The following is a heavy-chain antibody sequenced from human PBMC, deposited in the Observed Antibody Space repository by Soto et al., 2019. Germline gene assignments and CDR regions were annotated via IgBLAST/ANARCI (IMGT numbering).Heavy chain of an antibody. CDR2: IYWDDDK. J-gene: IGHJ5*02. Sequence: QITLKESGPTLVKPTQTLTLTCTFSGFSLSTSGVGVGWIGQPPGKALEWLALIYWDDDKRYSPSLKSRLTITKDTSKNQVVLTMTNMDPVDTATYYCAHSLYDYVWGTNWFDPWGQGTLVTVSS. CDR1: GFSLSTSGVG. CDR3: AHSLYDYVWGTNWFDP. D-gene: IGHD3-16*01. V-gene: IGHV2-5*02.